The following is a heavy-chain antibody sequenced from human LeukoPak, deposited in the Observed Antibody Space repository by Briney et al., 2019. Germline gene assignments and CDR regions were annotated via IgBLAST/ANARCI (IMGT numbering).Heavy chain of an antibody. CDR1: GFTFSNYA. V-gene: IGHV3-23*01. CDR3: AKDPHGGNPPDYYCGMDV. J-gene: IGHJ6*02. CDR2: ISDSGGST. Sequence: GGSLRLSCAASGFTFSNYAMSWVRQAPGKGLEWVSAISDSGGSTYYADSAKGRFSISRDNSKNTLYLQMNSLRADDTAVYYCAKDPHGGNPPDYYCGMDVWGQGTTVTVSS. D-gene: IGHD4-23*01.